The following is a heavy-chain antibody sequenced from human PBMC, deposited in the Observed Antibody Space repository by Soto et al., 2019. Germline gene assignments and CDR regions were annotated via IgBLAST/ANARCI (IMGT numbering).Heavy chain of an antibody. V-gene: IGHV4-34*01. CDR2: INHSGST. D-gene: IGHD6-13*01. Sequence: SETLSLTCAVYGGSFVGYYCVCIRHPPCKWREWIVEINHSGSTNYNPSLKSRVTISVDTSKNQFSLKLSSVTAADTAVYYCARGRSRGRGSSHYYYGMDVWGQGTTVTVSS. CDR3: ARGRSRGRGSSHYYYGMDV. CDR1: GGSFVGYY. J-gene: IGHJ6*02.